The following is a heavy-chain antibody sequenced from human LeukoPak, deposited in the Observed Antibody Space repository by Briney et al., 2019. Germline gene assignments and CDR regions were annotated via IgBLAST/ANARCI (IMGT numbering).Heavy chain of an antibody. D-gene: IGHD6-25*01. J-gene: IGHJ6*02. CDR1: GGSISSYY. CDR2: IYTSGRT. V-gene: IGHV4-4*07. Sequence: SETLSLTCTVPGGSISSYYGSWIRQPAGKGLEWIGRIYTSGRTNYNPSPKSRGTMSVDTAKTQFSLKLSSVTAADKAVDYCARDGLSGYYYYHGMDVWGQGTTVTVSS. CDR3: ARDGLSGYYYYHGMDV.